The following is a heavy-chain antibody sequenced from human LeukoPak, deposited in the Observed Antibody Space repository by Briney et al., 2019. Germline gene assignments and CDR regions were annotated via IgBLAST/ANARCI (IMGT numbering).Heavy chain of an antibody. CDR2: ISWNSGSI. CDR3: AKDLYDSPFDY. CDR1: GFTFDDYA. V-gene: IGHV3-9*01. J-gene: IGHJ4*02. Sequence: PGRSLRLSCAASGFTFDDYAMHWVRQAPGKGLEWVSGISWNSGSIGYADSVKGRFTISRDSSKNTLYLQMNSLRAEDTAVYYCAKDLYDSPFDYWGQGTLVTVSS. D-gene: IGHD3-22*01.